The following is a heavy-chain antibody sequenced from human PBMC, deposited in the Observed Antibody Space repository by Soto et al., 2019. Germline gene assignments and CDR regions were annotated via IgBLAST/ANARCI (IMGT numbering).Heavy chain of an antibody. V-gene: IGHV4-31*03. Sequence: QVQLQESGPGLVKPSQTLSLTCPVSGGSISSGGYYWSWIRQHPGKALGWIGYIYYSGSTYYNPALKSRVTISVDSSKNQFALKLSSVIAAQTAVYYAARVGKLEPRIFDYWGQGTLVTVSS. D-gene: IGHD1-1*01. CDR2: IYYSGST. J-gene: IGHJ4*02. CDR3: ARVGKLEPRIFDY. CDR1: GGSISSGGYY.